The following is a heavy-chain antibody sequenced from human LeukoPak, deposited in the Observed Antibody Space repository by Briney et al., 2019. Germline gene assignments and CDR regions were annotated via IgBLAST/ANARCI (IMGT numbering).Heavy chain of an antibody. CDR2: INHSGST. V-gene: IGHV4-34*01. CDR1: GGSFSGYY. CDR3: ARGPVVLRYYYFDY. J-gene: IGHJ4*02. Sequence: PSETLSLTCAVYGGSFSGYYWSWIRQPLGKGLEWIGEINHSGSTNYNPSLKSRVTISVDTSKNQFSLKLSSVTAADTAVYYCARGPVVLRYYYFDYWGQGTLVTVSS. D-gene: IGHD3-9*01.